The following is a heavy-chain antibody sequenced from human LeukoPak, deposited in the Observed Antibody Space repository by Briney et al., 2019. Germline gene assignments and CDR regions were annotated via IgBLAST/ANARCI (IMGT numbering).Heavy chain of an antibody. D-gene: IGHD2-2*01. Sequence: ASVKVSCKASGYTFTSYDINWVRQAPGQGLEWMGGIIPIFGTANYAQKFQGRVTITADESTSTAYMELSSLRSEDTAVYYCAREGDKKYQLLQFDYWGQGTLVTVSS. CDR2: IIPIFGTA. CDR3: AREGDKKYQLLQFDY. V-gene: IGHV1-69*13. J-gene: IGHJ4*02. CDR1: GYTFTSYD.